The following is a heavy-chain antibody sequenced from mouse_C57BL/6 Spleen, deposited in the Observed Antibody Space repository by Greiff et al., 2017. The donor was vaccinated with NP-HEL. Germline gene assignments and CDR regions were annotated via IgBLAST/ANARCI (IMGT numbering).Heavy chain of an antibody. J-gene: IGHJ1*03. CDR3: ARSGYYGTHWYFDV. D-gene: IGHD1-1*01. CDR1: GYSFTGYY. Sequence: EVQLQQSGPELVKPGASVKISCKASGYSFTGYYMNWVKQSPEKSLEWIGEINPSTGGTTYNQKFKAKATLTVDKSSSTAYMQLKSLTSEDSAVYYCARSGYYGTHWYFDVWGTGNTVTVSS. V-gene: IGHV1-42*01. CDR2: INPSTGGT.